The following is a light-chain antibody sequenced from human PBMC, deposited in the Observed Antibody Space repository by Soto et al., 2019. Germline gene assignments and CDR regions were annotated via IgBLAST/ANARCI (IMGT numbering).Light chain of an antibody. J-gene: IGLJ1*01. CDR3: GTWDSSLSAVV. CDR2: DNN. V-gene: IGLV1-51*01. CDR1: SSNIGNNY. Sequence: HXVLTQPPSVSAAPGQKVTISCSGSSSNIGNNYVSWYQQLPGTAPRLLIYDNNKRPSGIPDRFSGSKSGTSATLGITGLQTGDEADYYCGTWDSSLSAVVFGTGTKVTVL.